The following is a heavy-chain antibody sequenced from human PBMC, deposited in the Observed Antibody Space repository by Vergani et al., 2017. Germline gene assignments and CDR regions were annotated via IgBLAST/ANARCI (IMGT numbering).Heavy chain of an antibody. Sequence: EVQLLESGGSLKQSGGSVRLLCAASGFTLSIYAMHWARQAPGKGLELFSALTGGGGSTYYADSFKGRFIISRDNSRDTLYLQMNSLRPEDTATYYCVKDAGSDDNFVDSWGEGTLVTVSS. J-gene: IGHJ4*02. CDR2: LTGGGGST. CDR3: VKDAGSDDNFVDS. V-gene: IGHV3-23*01. CDR1: GFTLSIYA. D-gene: IGHD1-26*01.